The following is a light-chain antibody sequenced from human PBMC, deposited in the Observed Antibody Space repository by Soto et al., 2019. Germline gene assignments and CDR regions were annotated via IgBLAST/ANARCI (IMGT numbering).Light chain of an antibody. J-gene: IGLJ1*01. CDR2: EVS. CDR1: SSDVGGYNY. CDR3: SSYKSSSTLYV. Sequence: QSALTQPASVSGSPGQSITISCTGTSSDVGGYNYVSWYQQHPGKAPKLMIYEVSNRPSGVSNRFSGSKSGNTASLTISGLQAEDEPHYYCSSYKSSSTLYVFGTGTKVTVL. V-gene: IGLV2-14*01.